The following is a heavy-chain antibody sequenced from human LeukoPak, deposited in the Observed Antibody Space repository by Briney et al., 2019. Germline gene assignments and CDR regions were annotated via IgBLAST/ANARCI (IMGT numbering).Heavy chain of an antibody. Sequence: GGSLRLSCAASGFSFSNSAMSWVRQARGKGLEWVSAISGSGGGTYYADSVKGRFTISRDNSKNTLYVQMNSLRAADTAVYYCAKAAGRGYNYGDYFDYWGQGTLVTVSS. V-gene: IGHV3-23*01. D-gene: IGHD5-18*01. CDR1: GFSFSNSA. CDR3: AKAAGRGYNYGDYFDY. CDR2: ISGSGGGT. J-gene: IGHJ4*02.